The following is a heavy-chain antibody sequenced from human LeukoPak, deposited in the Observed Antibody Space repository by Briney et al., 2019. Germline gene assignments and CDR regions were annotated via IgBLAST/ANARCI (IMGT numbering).Heavy chain of an antibody. V-gene: IGHV4-59*08. Sequence: TSETLSLTCTVSGGSISSYYWSWIRQPPGKGLEWIGYIYYSGSTNYNPSLKSRVTISVDTSKNQFSLKLSSVTAADTAVYYCARRNQAGMDVWGQGTTVTVSS. CDR1: GGSISSYY. CDR3: ARRNQAGMDV. CDR2: IYYSGST. J-gene: IGHJ6*02.